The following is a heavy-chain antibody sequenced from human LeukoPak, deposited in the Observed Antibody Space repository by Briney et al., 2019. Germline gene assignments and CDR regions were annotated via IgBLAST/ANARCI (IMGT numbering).Heavy chain of an antibody. CDR2: ISHSGST. Sequence: SGTLSLTCAVSGFSIRSDYYWGWIRQPPGGGLEWIGSISHSGSTYYTPSLKSRVTISVDTSKNQFSLDLRSVTAADTAVYYCARDRCAMCAFDIWGHGTMVTVSS. J-gene: IGHJ3*02. V-gene: IGHV4-38-2*02. CDR1: GFSIRSDYY. CDR3: ARDRCAMCAFDI. D-gene: IGHD5-24*01.